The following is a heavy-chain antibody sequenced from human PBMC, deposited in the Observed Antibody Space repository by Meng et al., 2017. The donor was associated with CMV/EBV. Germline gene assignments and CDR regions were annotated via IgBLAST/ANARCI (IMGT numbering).Heavy chain of an antibody. J-gene: IGHJ4*02. V-gene: IGHV1-2*02. D-gene: IGHD4-23*01. CDR2: INPNSGGT. CDR1: GYTFTGYY. Sequence: ASVKVSCKASGYTFTGYYMHWVRQAPGQGLEWMGWINPNSGGTNYAQKFQGRVTMTRDTSISTAYMELSRLRSDDTAEYYCARVMGHYGGNSGGYWGQGTLVTVSS. CDR3: ARVMGHYGGNSGGY.